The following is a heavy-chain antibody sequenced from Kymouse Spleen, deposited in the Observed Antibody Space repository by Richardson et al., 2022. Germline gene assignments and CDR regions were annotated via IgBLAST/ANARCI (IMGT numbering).Heavy chain of an antibody. D-gene: IGHD6-6*01. J-gene: IGHJ4*02. CDR2: IRSKANSYAT. CDR1: GFTFSGSA. CDR3: TIAARYYFDY. V-gene: IGHV3-73*02. Sequence: EVQLVESGGGLVQPGGSLKLSCAASGFTFSGSAMHWVRQASGKGLEWVGRIRSKANSYATAYAASVKGRFTISRDDSKNTAYLQMNSLKTEDTAVYYCTIAARYYFDYWGQGTLVTVSS.